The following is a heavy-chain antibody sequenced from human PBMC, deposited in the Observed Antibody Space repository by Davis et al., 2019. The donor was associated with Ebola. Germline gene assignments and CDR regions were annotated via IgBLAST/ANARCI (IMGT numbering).Heavy chain of an antibody. J-gene: IGHJ3*02. CDR2: ISSSGSTI. CDR1: GFTFSSYS. D-gene: IGHD1-7*01. CDR3: AKGGYGPNYDAFDI. Sequence: GGSLRLSCAASGFTFSSYSMNWVRQAPGKGLEWVSSISSSGSTIYYADSVKGRFTISRDNSKNTLYLQMNSLRAEDTAVYYCAKGGYGPNYDAFDIWGQGTMVTVSS. V-gene: IGHV3-48*01.